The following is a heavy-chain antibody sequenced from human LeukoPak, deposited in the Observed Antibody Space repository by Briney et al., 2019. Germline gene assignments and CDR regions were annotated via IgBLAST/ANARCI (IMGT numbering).Heavy chain of an antibody. CDR2: FDPEDGET. Sequence: GASVKVSCKVSGYTLTELSMHWVRQAPGKGLEWMGGFDPEDGETIYAQKFQGRVTMTEDTSTDTAYMELSSLRSEDTAVYYCATMHEISEETTDAFDIWGQGTMVTVSS. CDR3: ATMHEISEETTDAFDI. CDR1: GYTLTELS. V-gene: IGHV1-24*01. J-gene: IGHJ3*02. D-gene: IGHD1-7*01.